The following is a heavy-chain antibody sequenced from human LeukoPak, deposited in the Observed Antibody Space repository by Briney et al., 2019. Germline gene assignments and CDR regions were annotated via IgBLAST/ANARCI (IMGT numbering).Heavy chain of an antibody. V-gene: IGHV3-49*04. CDR1: GFTFGDYA. Sequence: GGSLRLSCTASGFTFGDYAMSWVRQAPGEGLEWVGFIRSKAYGGTTEYAASVKGRFTISRDDSKSIAYLQMNSLKTEDTAVYYCTRLTGDCYWGQGTLVTVSS. J-gene: IGHJ4*02. CDR3: TRLTGDCY. D-gene: IGHD7-27*01. CDR2: IRSKAYGGTT.